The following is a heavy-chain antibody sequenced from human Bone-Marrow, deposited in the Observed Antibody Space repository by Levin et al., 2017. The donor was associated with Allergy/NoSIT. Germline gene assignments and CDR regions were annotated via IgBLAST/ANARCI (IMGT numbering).Heavy chain of an antibody. CDR1: GFNFSDYY. D-gene: IGHD1-7*01. CDR2: ISIRGKDT. V-gene: IGHV3-11*01. CDR3: ARDQGTRMFDP. J-gene: IGHJ5*02. Sequence: GGSLRLSCVGSGFNFSDYYMGWIRQTPGRGLEWVSYISIRGKDTYYADSVKGRFTISRDNAKNSLYLQMNSLRAEDTAVYYCARDQGTRMFDPRGQGTLVTVSS.